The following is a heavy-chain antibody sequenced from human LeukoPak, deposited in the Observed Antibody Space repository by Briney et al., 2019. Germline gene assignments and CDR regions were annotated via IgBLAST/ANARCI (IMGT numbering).Heavy chain of an antibody. CDR1: GYTFTGYY. CDR3: ARYLYYYDSSGYYYEYYFDY. Sequence: ASVKVSRKASGYTFTGYYMHWVRQAPGQGLEWMGWVNPNSGGTNYAQKFQGRVTMTRDTSISTAYMELSRLRSDDTAVYYCARYLYYYDSSGYYYEYYFDYWGQGTLVTVSS. CDR2: VNPNSGGT. V-gene: IGHV1-2*02. D-gene: IGHD3-22*01. J-gene: IGHJ4*02.